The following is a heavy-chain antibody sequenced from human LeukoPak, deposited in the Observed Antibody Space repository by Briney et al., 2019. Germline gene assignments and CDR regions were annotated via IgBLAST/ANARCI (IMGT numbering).Heavy chain of an antibody. D-gene: IGHD3-10*01. CDR2: ISAYNGNT. V-gene: IGHV1-18*01. CDR1: GYTFTSYG. Sequence: GASVKVSCKASGYTFTSYGISWVRQAPGQGLEWMGWISAYNGNTNYAQKLQGRVTMTTDTSTSTAYMELRSLRSDDTAVYYCARAPEGLWFGDPPHYFDYWGQGTLVTVSS. J-gene: IGHJ4*02. CDR3: ARAPEGLWFGDPPHYFDY.